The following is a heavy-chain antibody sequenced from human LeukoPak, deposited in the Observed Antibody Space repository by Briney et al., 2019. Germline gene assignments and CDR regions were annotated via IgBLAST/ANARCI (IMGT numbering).Heavy chain of an antibody. D-gene: IGHD3-10*01. J-gene: IGHJ5*02. CDR2: IYYSGST. CDR3: ARGSFGSGRNNWFDP. Sequence: SETLSLTCTVSGGSIDSYYWSWIRQPPGKGLEWIGFIYYSGSTKYNPSLKSRVTISMDRSTNQFSLKLTSVTAADTAVYYCARGSFGSGRNNWFDPWGQGTLVTVSS. V-gene: IGHV4-59*01. CDR1: GGSIDSYY.